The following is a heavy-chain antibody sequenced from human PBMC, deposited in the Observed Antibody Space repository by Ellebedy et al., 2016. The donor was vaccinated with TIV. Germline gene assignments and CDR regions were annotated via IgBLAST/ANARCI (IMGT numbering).Heavy chain of an antibody. D-gene: IGHD2-21*02. V-gene: IGHV4-30-2*01. CDR3: ARGVLGVVTAHYDL. Sequence: SETLSLTCAVSGGSISSGSYSWNWIRQAPGKGLEWIGYFYHSGSPYYNPSLKRRVTVSVDRSKNQFSLKLSSVTAADTAVYYCARGVLGVVTAHYDLWGRGTLVTVSS. CDR2: FYHSGSP. CDR1: GGSISSGSYS. J-gene: IGHJ2*01.